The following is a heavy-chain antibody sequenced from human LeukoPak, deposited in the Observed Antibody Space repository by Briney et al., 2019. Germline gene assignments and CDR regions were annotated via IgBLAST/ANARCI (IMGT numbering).Heavy chain of an antibody. CDR2: ISASGGTT. J-gene: IGHJ4*02. D-gene: IGHD3-22*01. CDR3: AKGQSSSGLRNYFDY. CDR1: GFTFSSYA. Sequence: TGGSLRLSCAASGFTFSSYAMSWVRQAPGKGLEWVSGISASGGTTYYADSVKGRFTISRDNSKNTLYLQMNSLRAEGTAVYYCAKGQSSSGLRNYFDYWGQGTLVTVSS. V-gene: IGHV3-23*01.